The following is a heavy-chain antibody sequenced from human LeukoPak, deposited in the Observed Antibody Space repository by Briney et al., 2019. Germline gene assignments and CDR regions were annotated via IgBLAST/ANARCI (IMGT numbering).Heavy chain of an antibody. V-gene: IGHV4-4*07. Sequence: SETLSLTCTVSGGSISSYYWSWIRQPAGKGLEWIVRIYTSGSTNYNPSLKSRVTMSVDTSKNQFSLKLRSVTAADTAVYYCARGYNWGSPTRNFYYLDVWGKGTTVTVSS. D-gene: IGHD7-27*01. J-gene: IGHJ6*03. CDR2: IYTSGST. CDR1: GGSISSYY. CDR3: ARGYNWGSPTRNFYYLDV.